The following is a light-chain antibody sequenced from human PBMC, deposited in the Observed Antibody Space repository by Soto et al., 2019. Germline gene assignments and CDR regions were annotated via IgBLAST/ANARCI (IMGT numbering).Light chain of an antibody. CDR3: QKYHSAPPT. V-gene: IGKV1-27*01. J-gene: IGKJ1*01. CDR2: GAS. CDR1: QGISNF. Sequence: IQLTQSPSSLSASVGDRVTITCRASQGISNFVAWYQQKPGRIPKLLIFGASTLQSGVPPRFSGSGSGTDFTLSISSLQPEDVGTFYCQKYHSAPPTFGHGTRVEIK.